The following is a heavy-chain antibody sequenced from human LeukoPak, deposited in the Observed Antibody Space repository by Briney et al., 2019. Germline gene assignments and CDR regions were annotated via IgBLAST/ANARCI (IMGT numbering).Heavy chain of an antibody. Sequence: GGSLRLSCAASGFTFSSFGLSWVRQAPGKGLEGVSAISGSGGSTYYADSVKGRFTISRDNSKNTLYLQMNSLRAEDTALYYCAGGPGVYYYGMDVWGQGTSVTVSS. V-gene: IGHV3-23*01. CDR2: ISGSGGST. J-gene: IGHJ6*02. CDR1: GFTFSSFG. CDR3: AGGPGVYYYGMDV.